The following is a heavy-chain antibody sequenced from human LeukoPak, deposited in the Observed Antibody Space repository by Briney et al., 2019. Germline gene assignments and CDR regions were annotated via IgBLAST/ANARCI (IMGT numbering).Heavy chain of an antibody. CDR2: FDPEDGET. D-gene: IGHD2-21*02. CDR3: ATVYCGGDCYFDY. V-gene: IGHV1-24*01. CDR1: GYTLTELS. J-gene: IGHJ4*02. Sequence: ASVKASCKVSGYTLTELSMHWVRQAPGKGLEWMGGFDPEDGETIYAQKFQGRVTMTEDTSTDTAYMELSSLRSEDTAVYYCATVYCGGDCYFDYWGQGTLVTVSS.